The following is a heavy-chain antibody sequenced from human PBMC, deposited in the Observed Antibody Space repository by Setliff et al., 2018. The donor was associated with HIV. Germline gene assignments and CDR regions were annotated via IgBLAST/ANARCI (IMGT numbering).Heavy chain of an antibody. CDR1: GSTFSNYG. D-gene: IGHD6-19*01. Sequence: GGSLRLSCAASGSTFSNYGMHWVRQAPGKGLEWVAVIWYDGSNKYYSDSVKGRFTISRDNSKNTLYLQMNSLRAEDTAVYYCAKDRHSSRTPRLYYFDYWGQGTLVTVSS. CDR2: IWYDGSNK. CDR3: AKDRHSSRTPRLYYFDY. V-gene: IGHV3-33*06. J-gene: IGHJ4*02.